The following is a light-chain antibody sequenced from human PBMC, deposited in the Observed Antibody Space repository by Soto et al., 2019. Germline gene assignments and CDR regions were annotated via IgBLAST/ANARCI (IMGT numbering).Light chain of an antibody. J-gene: IGKJ1*01. CDR2: AAS. Sequence: EIVLTQSPGTLSLSPGDRATLSCRASHSINTSFLAWFQQKPGQAPRLLIYAASTRATGIPDRFSGSASETDFTLTISDVQPEDFALYYCHQRQSWPRTFGQGTKVDI. CDR3: HQRQSWPRT. CDR1: HSINTSF. V-gene: IGKV3D-20*02.